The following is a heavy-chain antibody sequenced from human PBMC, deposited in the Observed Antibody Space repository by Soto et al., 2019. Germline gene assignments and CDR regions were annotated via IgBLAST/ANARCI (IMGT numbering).Heavy chain of an antibody. D-gene: IGHD6-25*01. V-gene: IGHV3-48*02. Sequence: EVQLVESGGGLVRPGGSLRLSCAASGFSFSSYSMSWVRQAPGKGLEWISFISSISSTIYYADSVKGRFTVSRDNAENSLYLQINRLTDDDTAVYYCARDGRPLDYWGQGTLVTVSS. CDR2: ISSISSTI. CDR3: ARDGRPLDY. CDR1: GFSFSSYS. J-gene: IGHJ4*02.